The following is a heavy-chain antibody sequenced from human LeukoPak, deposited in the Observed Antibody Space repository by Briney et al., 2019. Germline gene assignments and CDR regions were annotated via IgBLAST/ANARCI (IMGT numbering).Heavy chain of an antibody. CDR2: ISGHNGDT. V-gene: IGHV1-18*01. CDR1: GYTFTDYG. D-gene: IGHD3-10*01. CDR3: ARDTRFGEEGQKNAFDI. Sequence: ASVKVSCKTSGYTFTDYGMTWVRQAPGHALEWMGWISGHNGDTDYAQILQGRVSITTHTPTSTAFMELRSLRSDDTAVYYCARDTRFGEEGQKNAFDIWGQGTMVTVSS. J-gene: IGHJ3*02.